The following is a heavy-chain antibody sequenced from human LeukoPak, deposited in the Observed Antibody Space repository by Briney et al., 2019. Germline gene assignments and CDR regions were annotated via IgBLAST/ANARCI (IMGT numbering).Heavy chain of an antibody. D-gene: IGHD3-22*01. J-gene: IGHJ3*01. CDR1: GISFSSYV. CDR2: ITNDGTTI. Sequence: GGSLRLSCAASGISFSSYVMNWVRQAPGKGPEWLAYITNDGTTIYYADSVKGRFTISRDNAKKSLFLQMSSLRADDTAVYYCARLLNYLDSSGNNHDAFDLWGQGTMVTVSS. CDR3: ARLLNYLDSSGNNHDAFDL. V-gene: IGHV3-48*01.